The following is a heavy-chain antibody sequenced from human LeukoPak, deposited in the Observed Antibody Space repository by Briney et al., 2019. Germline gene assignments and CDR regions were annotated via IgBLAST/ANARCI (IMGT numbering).Heavy chain of an antibody. Sequence: SETLSLTCTVSGGSISSYYWSWIRQPPGKGLEWIGYIYYSGSTNYNPSLKSRVTISIDTSKNQFSLKLSSVTAADTAVYYCASMYSSGWYYFDYWGQGTLVTVSS. V-gene: IGHV4-59*01. CDR3: ASMYSSGWYYFDY. D-gene: IGHD6-19*01. CDR1: GGSISSYY. J-gene: IGHJ4*02. CDR2: IYYSGST.